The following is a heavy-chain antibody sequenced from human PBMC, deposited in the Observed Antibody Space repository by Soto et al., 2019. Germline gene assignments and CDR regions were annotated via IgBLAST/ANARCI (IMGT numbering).Heavy chain of an antibody. CDR3: ARDMGSSSPDAFDI. CDR1: GGSISSYY. Sequence: SETLSLTCTVSGGSISSYYWSWIRQPPGKGLEWIGYIYYSGSTNYNPSLKSRVTISVDTSKNQFSLKLSSVTAADTAVYYCARDMGSSSPDAFDIWGQGTMVTVSS. V-gene: IGHV4-59*01. J-gene: IGHJ3*02. D-gene: IGHD6-13*01. CDR2: IYYSGST.